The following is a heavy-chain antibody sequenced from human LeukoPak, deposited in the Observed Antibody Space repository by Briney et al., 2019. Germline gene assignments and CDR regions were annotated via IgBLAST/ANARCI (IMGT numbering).Heavy chain of an antibody. V-gene: IGHV3-7*01. Sequence: PGGSLRLSCAASGFTFSSYWMSWVRQAPGKGLEWVANIKQDGSGKYYVDSVKGRFTISRDNAKNSLYLQMNSLRAEDTAVYYCARDRYCSSTSCYVNYYYYYYMDVWGKGTTVTVSS. CDR3: ARDRYCSSTSCYVNYYYYYYMDV. D-gene: IGHD2-2*01. CDR1: GFTFSSYW. J-gene: IGHJ6*03. CDR2: IKQDGSGK.